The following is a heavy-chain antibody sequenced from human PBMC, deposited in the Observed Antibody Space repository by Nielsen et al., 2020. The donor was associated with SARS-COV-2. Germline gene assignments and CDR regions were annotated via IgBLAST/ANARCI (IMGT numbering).Heavy chain of an antibody. V-gene: IGHV3-9*01. CDR2: ISWNSGSI. CDR1: GFTFDDYA. D-gene: IGHD5-12*01. CDR3: AKGFSGGGPFDY. Sequence: GGSLRLSCAASGFTFDDYAMHWVRQAPGKGLEWVSGISWNSGSIGYADSVKGRFTIFRDNAKNSLYLQMNSLRAEDTALYYCAKGFSGGGPFDYWGQGTLVTVSS. J-gene: IGHJ4*02.